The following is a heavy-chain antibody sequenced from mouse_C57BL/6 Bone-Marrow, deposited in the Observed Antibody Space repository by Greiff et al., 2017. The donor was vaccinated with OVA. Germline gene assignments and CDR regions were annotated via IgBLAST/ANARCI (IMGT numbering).Heavy chain of an antibody. CDR2: IDPNSGGT. V-gene: IGHV1-72*01. J-gene: IGHJ3*01. CDR3: ARWLAY. Sequence: QVHVKQPGAELVRPGSSVKLSCKASGYTFTSYWMHWVKQRPGRDLEWIGRIDPNSGGTKYNEKFKSKATLTVDKPSSTAYMQLSSLTSEDSAVYYCARWLAYWGQGTLVTVSA. CDR1: GYTFTSYW.